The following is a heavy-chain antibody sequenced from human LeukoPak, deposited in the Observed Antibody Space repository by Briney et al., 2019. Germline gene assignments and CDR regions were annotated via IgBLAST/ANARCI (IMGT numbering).Heavy chain of an antibody. J-gene: IGHJ4*02. CDR3: ARDIEQQLVWGNY. D-gene: IGHD6-13*01. Sequence: GGSLRLSCAASGFTLPTYWMHWVRQVPGEGLVWVARINGDGSATHYADPVKGRFTISRDNAKNSLYLQMNSLRAEDTAVYYCARDIEQQLVWGNYWGQGTLVTVSS. V-gene: IGHV3-74*01. CDR2: INGDGSAT. CDR1: GFTLPTYW.